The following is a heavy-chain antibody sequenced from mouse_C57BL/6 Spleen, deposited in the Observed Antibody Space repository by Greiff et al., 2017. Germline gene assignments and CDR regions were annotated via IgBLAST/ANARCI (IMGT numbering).Heavy chain of an antibody. CDR1: GYSITSGYY. Sequence: EVKLVESGPGLVKPSQSLSLTCSVTGYSITSGYYWNWIRQFPGNKLEWMGYISYDGSNNYNPSLKNRISITRDTSKNQFFLKLNSVTTEDTATYYCARDRSSHWYFDVWGTGTTVTVSS. CDR2: ISYDGSN. V-gene: IGHV3-6*01. D-gene: IGHD1-1*01. J-gene: IGHJ1*03. CDR3: ARDRSSHWYFDV.